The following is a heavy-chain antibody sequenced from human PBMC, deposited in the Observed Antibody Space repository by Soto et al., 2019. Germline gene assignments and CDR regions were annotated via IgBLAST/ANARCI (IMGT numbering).Heavy chain of an antibody. CDR3: AKDPSGEYIGGFDM. J-gene: IGHJ3*02. D-gene: IGHD4-17*01. CDR2: MRASGGVT. Sequence: EVQLWESGGGFIQPGGPLRLSCAGSGFTITNYGMSWVRQAPGKRPGWVAGMRASGGVTYYADSVRGRFTICRDISKSAFYLQMISLRVGDTGVYYYAKDPSGEYIGGFDMWGQGTMVTVSA. V-gene: IGHV3-23*01. CDR1: GFTITNYG.